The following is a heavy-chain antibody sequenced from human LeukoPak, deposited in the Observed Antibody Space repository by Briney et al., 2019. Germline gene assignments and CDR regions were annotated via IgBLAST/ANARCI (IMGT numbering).Heavy chain of an antibody. CDR1: GGSINSYF. CDR2: IYSSGTT. Sequence: SETLSLTCTVSGGSINSYFWSWIRQPPGKGLEWIWYIYSSGTTYYNPSLKSRVTISVDTSQNQFSLRLTSVTAADTAVYYCARGPIAISGANWFDPWGQGTLVTVSS. CDR3: ARGPIAISGANWFDP. D-gene: IGHD2-15*01. J-gene: IGHJ5*02. V-gene: IGHV4-59*08.